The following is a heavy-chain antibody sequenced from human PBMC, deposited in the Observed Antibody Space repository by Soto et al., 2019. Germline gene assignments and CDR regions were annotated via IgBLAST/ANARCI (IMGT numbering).Heavy chain of an antibody. J-gene: IGHJ6*02. D-gene: IGHD3-22*01. CDR1: SYTFTRSG. CDR3: AREGAGEFIQVVITARDYYYGMDV. Sequence: ASVKVSCKASSYTFTRSGISWVRQAPGQGLEWMGWISTYNGDTNYAQMFQVRFTITRDTSASTAYMELSILRSEDTALYYCAREGAGEFIQVVITARDYYYGMDVWGQGTTVTVSS. CDR2: ISTYNGDT. V-gene: IGHV1-18*01.